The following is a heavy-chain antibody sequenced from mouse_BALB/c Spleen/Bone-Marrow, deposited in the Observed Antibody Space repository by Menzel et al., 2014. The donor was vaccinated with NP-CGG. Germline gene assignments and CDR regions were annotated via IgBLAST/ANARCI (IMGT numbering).Heavy chain of an antibody. CDR1: GYTFSNYW. Sequence: VTLKECGTVLARPGAAVKMSCKASGYTFSNYWMHWIKQRPGQGLEWIGTIHPGNSDTTYNQKFEGKAKLTAVTSTSTAYMELSSLTNEDSAVYYCTTLARNNFDYWGQGTTLTVSS. CDR3: TTLARNNFDY. D-gene: IGHD3-1*01. J-gene: IGHJ2*01. CDR2: IHPGNSDT. V-gene: IGHV1-5*01.